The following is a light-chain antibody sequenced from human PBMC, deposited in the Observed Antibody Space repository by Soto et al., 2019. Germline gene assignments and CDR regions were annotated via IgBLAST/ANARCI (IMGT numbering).Light chain of an antibody. CDR2: DVS. CDR3: AACDDSLNGWV. CDR1: SSDVGGYDF. J-gene: IGLJ3*02. V-gene: IGLV2-11*01. Sequence: QSALTQPRSVSGSPGQSVTISCTGCSSDVGGYDFVSWYQQHPGKAPKLMISDVSERPSGVPDRFSGSKSANTASLAISGLQSQDEADYYCAACDDSLNGWVFGGGTKLTVL.